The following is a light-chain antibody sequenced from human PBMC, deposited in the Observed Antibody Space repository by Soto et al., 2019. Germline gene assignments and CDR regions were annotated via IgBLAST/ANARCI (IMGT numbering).Light chain of an antibody. Sequence: EIVMTQSPATLSVSPGQRATLSCRASRSVSSDLAWYQQKPGQAPRLLMYGASTRAAGVPARLSGSGSGTAFTLTISSLQSEDFAVYYCQQYNNWPPWTFGQGTKVEIK. CDR3: QQYNNWPPWT. CDR1: RSVSSD. CDR2: GAS. J-gene: IGKJ1*01. V-gene: IGKV3-15*01.